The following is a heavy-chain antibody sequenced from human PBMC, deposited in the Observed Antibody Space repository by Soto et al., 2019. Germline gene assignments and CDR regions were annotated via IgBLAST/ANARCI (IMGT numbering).Heavy chain of an antibody. D-gene: IGHD2-21*02. J-gene: IGHJ4*02. CDR2: NGSNSGGI. CDR1: GFTFVNSA. CDR3: AKGLSDCYFDS. Sequence: EVQLVEPGGGLVQPGRSLRLSCAASGFTFVNSAMHCVRQPPGKGLEWVSGNGSNSGGIGYADAVKGPFTISRDNAKSSLYLQMNSLGDEDTALYYCAKGLSDCYFDSWGQGTLVNVSS. V-gene: IGHV3-9*01.